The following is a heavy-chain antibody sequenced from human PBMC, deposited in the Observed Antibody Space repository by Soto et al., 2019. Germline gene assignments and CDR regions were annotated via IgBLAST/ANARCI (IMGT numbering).Heavy chain of an antibody. J-gene: IGHJ6*02. CDR2: ISSSSSYI. D-gene: IGHD1-26*01. Sequence: GGSLRLSCAASGFTFSSFSMNWVRQAPGKGLEWVSSISSSSSYIYYADSVKGRFTISRDNAKNSLYLQMNSLRAEDTAVYYCARWGGMGATTYYGMDVWGQGTTVTVSS. CDR3: ARWGGMGATTYYGMDV. V-gene: IGHV3-21*01. CDR1: GFTFSSFS.